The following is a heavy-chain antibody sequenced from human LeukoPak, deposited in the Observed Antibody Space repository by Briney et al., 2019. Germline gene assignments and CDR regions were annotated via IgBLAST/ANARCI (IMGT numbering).Heavy chain of an antibody. D-gene: IGHD1-26*01. J-gene: IGHJ4*02. Sequence: PGGSLRLSCAASGLTFSTYWMSWVRRAPGKGLEWVANMNQDGSEKYYVDSVKGRFTISRDNAKSSLYLQMNSLRAEDTAVYYCATGWAAHDYWGQGTLATVSS. CDR1: GLTFSTYW. CDR2: MNQDGSEK. V-gene: IGHV3-7*01. CDR3: ATGWAAHDY.